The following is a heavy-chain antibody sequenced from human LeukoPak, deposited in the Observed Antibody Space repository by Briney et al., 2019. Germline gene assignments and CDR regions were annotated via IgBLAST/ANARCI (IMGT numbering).Heavy chain of an antibody. CDR3: AKPHFDS. CDR1: RFTFGTYG. V-gene: IGHV3-23*01. CDR2: ISGSGNRA. J-gene: IGHJ4*02. Sequence: GGSLRLSCAASRFTFGTYGMNWVRQTPGKGLEWVSAISGSGNRAYHADSVKGRFTISRDNSKNTLYLQMNSLRAEDTAVYYCAKPHFDSWGQGTLVTVSS.